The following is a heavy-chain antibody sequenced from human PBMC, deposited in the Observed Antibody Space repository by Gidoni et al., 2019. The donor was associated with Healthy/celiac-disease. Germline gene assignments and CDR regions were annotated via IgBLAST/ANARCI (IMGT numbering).Heavy chain of an antibody. Sequence: QVQLVESGGGVVQPGRSLRLSCAASGFTFSSYAMHWVRQAPGKGLEWVAVISYDGSNKYYADSVKGRFTISRDNSKNTLYLQMNSLRAEDTAVYYCARGYCSSTSCSHYYYYGMDVWGQGTTVTVSS. V-gene: IGHV3-30*01. D-gene: IGHD2-2*01. J-gene: IGHJ6*02. CDR1: GFTFSSYA. CDR2: ISYDGSNK. CDR3: ARGYCSSTSCSHYYYYGMDV.